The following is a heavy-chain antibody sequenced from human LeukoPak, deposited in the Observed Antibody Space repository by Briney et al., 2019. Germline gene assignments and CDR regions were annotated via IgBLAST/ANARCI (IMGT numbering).Heavy chain of an antibody. CDR2: IYYSGST. Sequence: SETLSLTCTASGGSISPYYWSWIRQPPGKRLEWIGYIYYSGSTNYNPSLKSRVTISVDTSKNQFSLKLSSVTAADTAVYYCARGHYDSRGYSEPFDPWGQGTLVTVSS. V-gene: IGHV4-59*01. CDR3: ARGHYDSRGYSEPFDP. CDR1: GGSISPYY. J-gene: IGHJ5*02. D-gene: IGHD3-22*01.